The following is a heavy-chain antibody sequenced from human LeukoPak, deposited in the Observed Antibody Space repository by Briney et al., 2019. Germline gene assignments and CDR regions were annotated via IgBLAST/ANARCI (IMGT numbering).Heavy chain of an antibody. Sequence: ASVKVSCKASGGTFSSYAISWVRQAPGQGLEWMGGIIPIFGTANYAQKFQGRVTITTDGSTSTAYMELSSLRSEDTAVYYCARYHPPRAFDIWGQGTMVTVSS. V-gene: IGHV1-69*05. J-gene: IGHJ3*02. CDR1: GGTFSSYA. CDR3: ARYHPPRAFDI. CDR2: IIPIFGTA.